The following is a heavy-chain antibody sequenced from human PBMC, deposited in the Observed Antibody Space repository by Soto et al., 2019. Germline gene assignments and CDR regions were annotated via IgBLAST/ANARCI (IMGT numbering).Heavy chain of an antibody. Sequence: QVQLVESGGGVVQPGRSLRLSCAASGFTFSSYGMHWVRRAPGKGLEWVAVIWYDGSNKYYADSVKGRFTISRDNSKNTLYLQMNSLRAEDTAVYYCAREIDGSGLYYYYMDVWGKGTTVTVSS. CDR1: GFTFSSYG. CDR3: AREIDGSGLYYYYMDV. D-gene: IGHD3-10*01. CDR2: IWYDGSNK. V-gene: IGHV3-33*01. J-gene: IGHJ6*03.